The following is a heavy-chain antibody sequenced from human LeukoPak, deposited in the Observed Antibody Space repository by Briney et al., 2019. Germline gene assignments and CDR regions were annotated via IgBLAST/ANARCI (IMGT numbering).Heavy chain of an antibody. J-gene: IGHJ4*02. CDR2: ISSSSSYI. Sequence: GGSLRLSCAASGFTFSSHSMNWVRQAPGKGLEWVSSISSSSSYIYYADSVKGRFTISRDNAKNSLYLQMNSLRAEDTAVYYCARLTLIAVAGRMLDYWGQGTLVTVSS. D-gene: IGHD6-19*01. CDR3: ARLTLIAVAGRMLDY. CDR1: GFTFSSHS. V-gene: IGHV3-21*01.